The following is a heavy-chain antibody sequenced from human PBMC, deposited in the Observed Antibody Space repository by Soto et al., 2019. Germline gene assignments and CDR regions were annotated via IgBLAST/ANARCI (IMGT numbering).Heavy chain of an antibody. CDR1: GYTFTSYG. CDR2: ISTNNGNT. D-gene: IGHD6-19*01. V-gene: IGHV1-18*01. J-gene: IGHJ5*02. Sequence: ASVKVSCKASGYTFTSYGISWVRQAPGQGLEWMGWISTNNGNTNYAQKLQGRVTMTTDTSTSTAYMELRSLRSDDTAVYYCARVSSGWYYWFDPWGQGTRVTVSS. CDR3: ARVSSGWYYWFDP.